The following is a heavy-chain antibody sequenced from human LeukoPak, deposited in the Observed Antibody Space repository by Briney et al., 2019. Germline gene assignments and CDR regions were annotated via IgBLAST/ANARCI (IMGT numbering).Heavy chain of an antibody. CDR2: IHASGSA. CDR3: ARGRPVTGSFYFDY. CDR1: GGSISGYF. V-gene: IGHV4-59*01. J-gene: IGHJ4*02. Sequence: SETLSLTCTVSGGSISGYFWSWIWQPPGKGLEWIGYIHASGSANQSPSLKSRVTISIDTSKNQFSLKLTSVTAADTAVYYCARGRPVTGSFYFDYWGQGTLVTVSS. D-gene: IGHD1-26*01.